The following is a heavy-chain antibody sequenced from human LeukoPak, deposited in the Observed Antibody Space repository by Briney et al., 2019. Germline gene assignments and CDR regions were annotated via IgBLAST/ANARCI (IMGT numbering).Heavy chain of an antibody. V-gene: IGHV1-18*01. Sequence: WMGWISAYNGNTNYAQKLQGRVTMTTDTSTSTAYMELRSLRSDDTAVYYCARVGSGDGYNYWGQGTLVTVSS. CDR2: ISAYNGNT. J-gene: IGHJ4*02. CDR3: ARVGSGDGYNY. D-gene: IGHD5-24*01.